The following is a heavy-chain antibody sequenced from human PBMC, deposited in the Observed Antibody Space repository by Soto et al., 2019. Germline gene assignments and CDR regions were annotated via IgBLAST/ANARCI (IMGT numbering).Heavy chain of an antibody. V-gene: IGHV1-3*01. CDR3: ARALSRLFDALDI. D-gene: IGHD1-1*01. Sequence: ASVRVSCKASGYTFSSYAMHWVRQAPGQRLEWMGWINAGNGNTKYSQKFQGRVTITRDTSVSTAYMELSSLRSEDTAVYYCARALSRLFDALDIWGQGIMVTV. J-gene: IGHJ3*02. CDR2: INAGNGNT. CDR1: GYTFSSYA.